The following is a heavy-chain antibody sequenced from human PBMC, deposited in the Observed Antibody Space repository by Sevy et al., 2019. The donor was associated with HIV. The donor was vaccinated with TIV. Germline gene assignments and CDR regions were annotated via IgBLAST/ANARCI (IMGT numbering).Heavy chain of an antibody. CDR3: VKDLAYDNTYLDY. J-gene: IGHJ4*02. Sequence: GGSLRLSCAVSEFTLSGNAMIWVRQAPGKGLEWVSGISGSGGSTYYADSVKGRFTVSRDNSRNTLYLQINSLRAEDTAVYYCVKDLAYDNTYLDYWGQGTLVTVSS. D-gene: IGHD3-22*01. V-gene: IGHV3-23*01. CDR1: EFTLSGNA. CDR2: ISGSGGST.